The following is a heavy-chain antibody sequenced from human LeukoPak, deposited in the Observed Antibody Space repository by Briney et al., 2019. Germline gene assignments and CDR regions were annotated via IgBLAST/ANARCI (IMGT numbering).Heavy chain of an antibody. CDR1: GGSISGYY. CDR3: ARGDYDFWSGYYCDY. J-gene: IGHJ4*02. D-gene: IGHD3-3*01. Sequence: SETLSLTCTVSGGSISGYYWSWIRQPPGKGLEWIGYIYYSGSTNYNPSLKSRVTISVDTSKNQFSLKLSSVTAADTAVYYCARGDYDFWSGYYCDYWGQGTLVTVSS. CDR2: IYYSGST. V-gene: IGHV4-59*01.